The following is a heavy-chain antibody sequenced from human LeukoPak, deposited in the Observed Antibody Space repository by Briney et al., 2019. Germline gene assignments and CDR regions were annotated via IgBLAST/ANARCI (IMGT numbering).Heavy chain of an antibody. J-gene: IGHJ4*02. CDR1: GFTFDDYA. Sequence: GGSLRLSCAASGFTFDDYAMHWVRQAPGKGLEWVSLISWDGGSTYYVDSVKGRFTISRDNAKNSLYLQMNSLRAEDTAVYYCARDREYSSSSGSFDYWGQGTLVTVSS. CDR3: ARDREYSSSSGSFDY. V-gene: IGHV3-43D*03. CDR2: ISWDGGST. D-gene: IGHD6-6*01.